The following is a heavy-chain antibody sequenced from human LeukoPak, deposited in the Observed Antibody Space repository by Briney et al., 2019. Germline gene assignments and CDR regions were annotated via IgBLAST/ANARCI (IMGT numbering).Heavy chain of an antibody. Sequence: GGSLRLSCAASGLTISSYGVSWVRPAPGEGLEWVSAISGSGGSTYDADSVKGRFTISRDNSKNTLYLQMNSLRAEDTAVYYCAHISSSWPDYWGQGTLVTVSS. D-gene: IGHD6-13*01. CDR3: AHISSSWPDY. V-gene: IGHV3-23*01. CDR2: ISGSGGST. J-gene: IGHJ4*02. CDR1: GLTISSYG.